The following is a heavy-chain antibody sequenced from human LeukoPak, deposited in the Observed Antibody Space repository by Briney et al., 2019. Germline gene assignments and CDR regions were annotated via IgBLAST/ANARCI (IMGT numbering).Heavy chain of an antibody. V-gene: IGHV3-30*03. D-gene: IGHD2-2*01. CDR1: GFTFSSYG. J-gene: IGHJ4*02. CDR3: TTDRYQLLSLDY. Sequence: GGSLRLSCAASGFTFSSYGMHWVRQAPGKGLEWVAVISDDGNTKYYADPVKGRFTISRDNSQNTHYLQMNSLRPEDTAVYYCTTDRYQLLSLDYWGQGTLVTVSS. CDR2: ISDDGNTK.